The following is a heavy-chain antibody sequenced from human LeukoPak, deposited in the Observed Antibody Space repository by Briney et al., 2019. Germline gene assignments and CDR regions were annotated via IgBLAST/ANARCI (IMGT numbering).Heavy chain of an antibody. J-gene: IGHJ5*02. Sequence: GGSLRLSFTASGFTFSSHWMHWVRQAPGKGLVWVSRINFDGSSTNYADSVKGRFTISRDNAKDTLYLQINTLRAEDTAVYYCARGITGMYYYDPWGQGTLVTVSS. D-gene: IGHD3-10*01. CDR3: ARGITGMYYYDP. CDR1: GFTFSSHW. CDR2: INFDGSST. V-gene: IGHV3-74*01.